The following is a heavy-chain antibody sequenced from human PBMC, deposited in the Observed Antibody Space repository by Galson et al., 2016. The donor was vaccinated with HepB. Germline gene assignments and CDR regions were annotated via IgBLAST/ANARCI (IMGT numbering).Heavy chain of an antibody. D-gene: IGHD5-24*01. CDR3: ARRDGYNSRAFDI. J-gene: IGHJ3*02. CDR1: GLTFSSYG. Sequence: SLRLSCAASGLTFSSYGMHWVRQAPGKGLEWVAVISYDGTNKFYTDSVKGRFTISRDNTKNTLYLQMKSLRAEDTAVYYCARRDGYNSRAFDIWGQGTMVTVSS. CDR2: ISYDGTNK. V-gene: IGHV3-30*03.